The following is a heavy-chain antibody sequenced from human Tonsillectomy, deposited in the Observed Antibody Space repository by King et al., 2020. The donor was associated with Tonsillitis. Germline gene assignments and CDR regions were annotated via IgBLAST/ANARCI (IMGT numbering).Heavy chain of an antibody. CDR3: ARIQEGRYYFDSSGYYYYYYYMDV. Sequence: TLKESGPALVKPTQTLTLTCTFSGFSLSTSEMRVGWIRQPPGKALEWLARIDWNDDEFYSTSLMTRLTISKDTSKNQGVLTMTNMDPVETATYYCARIQEGRYYFDSSGYYYYYYYMDVWGTGTTVTVSS. D-gene: IGHD3-22*01. CDR2: IDWNDDE. J-gene: IGHJ6*03. V-gene: IGHV2-70*04. CDR1: GFSLSTSEMR.